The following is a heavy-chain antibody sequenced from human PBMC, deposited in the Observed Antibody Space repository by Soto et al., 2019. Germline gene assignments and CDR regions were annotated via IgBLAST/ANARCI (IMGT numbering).Heavy chain of an antibody. V-gene: IGHV3-48*01. Sequence: GGSLRLSCAASGFTFSSYSMNWVRQAPGKGLEWVSYISSSSSTIYYADSVKGRFTISRDNAKNSLYLQMNSLRVDDTAVYYCASSHYYSGGGFPVPFDCWGHGTLVTVSS. CDR3: ASSHYYSGGGFPVPFDC. CDR1: GFTFSSYS. J-gene: IGHJ4*01. CDR2: ISSSSSTI. D-gene: IGHD2-8*02.